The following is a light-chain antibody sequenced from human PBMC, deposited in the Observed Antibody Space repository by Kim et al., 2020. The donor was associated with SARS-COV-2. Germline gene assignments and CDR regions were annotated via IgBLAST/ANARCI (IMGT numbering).Light chain of an antibody. V-gene: IGKV3-20*01. CDR2: SAS. J-gene: IGKJ1*01. CDR3: QHYGSSSGT. Sequence: SPRNRAPHSCRASQSITRNYLAWYQQKGGQAPRLLIHSASSRATGIPDRISGSGSGTDFTLTVSRLEPEDFAVYYCQHYGSSSGTFGPGTKVEIK. CDR1: QSITRNY.